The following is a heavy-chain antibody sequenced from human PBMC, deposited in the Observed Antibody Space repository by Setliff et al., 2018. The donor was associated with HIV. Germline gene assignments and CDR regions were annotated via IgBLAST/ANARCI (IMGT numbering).Heavy chain of an antibody. J-gene: IGHJ5*01. D-gene: IGHD5-12*01. CDR2: IYTRGST. Sequence: ASETLSLTCTVSGGSIDSCNYDWNWVRQPGGKGLEWIGRIYTRGSTKYSPTFESRVTMSLDTSKNQFSLNLRSVTAADTALYYCVRSGCNGNICYDSRGWLDSWGQGTQVTVSS. CDR1: GGSIDSCNYD. V-gene: IGHV4-61*02. CDR3: VRSGCNGNICYDSRGWLDS.